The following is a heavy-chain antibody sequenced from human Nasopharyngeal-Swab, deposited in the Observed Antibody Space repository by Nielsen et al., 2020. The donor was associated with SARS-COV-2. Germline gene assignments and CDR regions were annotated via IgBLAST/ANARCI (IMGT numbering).Heavy chain of an antibody. D-gene: IGHD3-9*01. CDR3: ARDLNHHYDILPGPFDY. Sequence: ASVKVSCKASGDTFTSYYMHWVRQAPGQGLEWMGIINPSGGSTSYAQKFQGRVTMTRDTSTSTVYMELSSLRSEDTAVYYCARDLNHHYDILPGPFDYWGQGTLVTVSS. CDR2: INPSGGST. CDR1: GDTFTSYY. V-gene: IGHV1-46*01. J-gene: IGHJ4*02.